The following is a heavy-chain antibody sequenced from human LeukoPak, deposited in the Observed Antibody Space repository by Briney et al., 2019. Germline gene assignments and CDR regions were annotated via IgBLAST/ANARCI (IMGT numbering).Heavy chain of an antibody. CDR1: GYTFTSYG. V-gene: IGHV1-18*01. D-gene: IGHD2-15*01. J-gene: IGHJ5*02. CDR2: ISAYNGNT. Sequence: GASVKVSCKASGYTFTSYGISWVRQAPGQGLEWMGWISAYNGNTNYAQKLQGRVTMTTDTSTSTAYMELRSLRSDDTAVYYCARDPSTPLSGANWFDPWGQGTLVTVSS. CDR3: ARDPSTPLSGANWFDP.